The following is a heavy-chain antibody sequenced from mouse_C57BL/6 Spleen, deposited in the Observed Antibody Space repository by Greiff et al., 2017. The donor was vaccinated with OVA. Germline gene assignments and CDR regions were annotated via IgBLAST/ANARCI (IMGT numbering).Heavy chain of an antibody. CDR2: INPSTGGT. V-gene: IGHV1-42*01. J-gene: IGHJ2*01. CDR3: ARSSFITTVVCDY. D-gene: IGHD1-1*01. Sequence: VQLQQSGPELVKPGASVKISCKASGYSFTGYYMNWVKQSPEKSLEWIGEINPSTGGTTYNQKFKAKATLTVDKSSSTAYMQLKSLTSEDSAVYYCARSSFITTVVCDYWGQGTTLTVSS. CDR1: GYSFTGYY.